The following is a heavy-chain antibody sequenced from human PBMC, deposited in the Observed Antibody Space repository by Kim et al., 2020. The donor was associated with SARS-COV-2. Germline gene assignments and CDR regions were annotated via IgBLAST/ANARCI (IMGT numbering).Heavy chain of an antibody. Sequence: SETLSLTCAVYGGSFSGYYWSWIRQPPGKGLEWIGEINHSGSTNYNPSLKSRVTISVATSKNQFSLKLSSVTAADTAVYYCARVGLYSYGLWGQGTLVTVSS. V-gene: IGHV4-34*01. J-gene: IGHJ4*02. CDR2: INHSGST. CDR1: GGSFSGYY. CDR3: ARVGLYSYGL. D-gene: IGHD5-18*01.